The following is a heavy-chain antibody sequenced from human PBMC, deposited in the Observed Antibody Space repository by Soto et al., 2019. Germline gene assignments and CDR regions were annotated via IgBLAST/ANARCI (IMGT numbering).Heavy chain of an antibody. D-gene: IGHD2-2*01. V-gene: IGHV4-59*01. CDR3: ARIVPAALTNRRYYFDY. J-gene: IGHJ4*02. Sequence: SETLSLTCTFSVGSIISYYWRWIRQPPGKGLEWIGYIYYSGSTNYNPSLKSRVTISVDTSKNQFSLKLSSVTAADTAVYYCARIVPAALTNRRYYFDYWGQGTLVTVSS. CDR1: VGSIISYY. CDR2: IYYSGST.